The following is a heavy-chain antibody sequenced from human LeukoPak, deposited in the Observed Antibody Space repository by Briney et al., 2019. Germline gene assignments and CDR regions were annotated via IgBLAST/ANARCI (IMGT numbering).Heavy chain of an antibody. CDR3: ARGGGSGYSYG. CDR2: INHSGST. D-gene: IGHD5-18*01. Sequence: SGTLSLTCAVSGGSISNGYWWSWVRQPPVKGLEWIGEINHSGSTNYNPSLKSRATISLDMSKNQFSLTLSSVTAADTAVYYCARGGGSGYSYGWGQGTLVTVSS. V-gene: IGHV4-4*02. CDR1: GGSISNGYW. J-gene: IGHJ4*02.